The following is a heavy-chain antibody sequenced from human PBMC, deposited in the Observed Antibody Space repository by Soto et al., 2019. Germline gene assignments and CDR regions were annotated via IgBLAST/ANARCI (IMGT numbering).Heavy chain of an antibody. CDR1: GYSFATYW. Sequence: SLHTSWRWAGYSFATYWRSWVRPMPGKGLEWMGRIDPSDSYTNYSPSFQGHVTISTDQSISTAYLQWSSLKASDTAMYYCARCTSTSCPLDYWGQGTLVTVPS. D-gene: IGHD2-2*01. V-gene: IGHV5-10-1*01. CDR3: ARCTSTSCPLDY. J-gene: IGHJ4*02. CDR2: IDPSDSYT.